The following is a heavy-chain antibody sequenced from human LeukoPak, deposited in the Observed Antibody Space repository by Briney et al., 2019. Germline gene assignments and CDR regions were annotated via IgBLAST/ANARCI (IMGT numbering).Heavy chain of an antibody. Sequence: SETLSLTCTVSGGSISSYYWSWIRQPAGKGLEWIGRIYTSGSTNYNPSLKSRVTMSVDTSKNQFSLKLSSVIAADTAVYYCATEQLVSDYGMDVWGQGTTVTVSS. CDR2: IYTSGST. CDR3: ATEQLVSDYGMDV. D-gene: IGHD6-6*01. CDR1: GGSISSYY. J-gene: IGHJ6*02. V-gene: IGHV4-4*07.